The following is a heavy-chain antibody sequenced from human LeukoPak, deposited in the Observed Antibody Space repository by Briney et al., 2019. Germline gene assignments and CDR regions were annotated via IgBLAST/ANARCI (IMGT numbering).Heavy chain of an antibody. CDR3: TTEAAAGTGWFDP. D-gene: IGHD6-13*01. J-gene: IGHJ5*02. CDR1: GFTFSSYS. CDR2: IKSKTDGGTT. V-gene: IGHV3-15*01. Sequence: GGSLRLSCAASGFTFSSYSMSWVRQAPGKGLEWVGRIKSKTDGGTTDYAAPVKGRFTISRDDSKNTLYLQMNSLKTEDTAVYYCTTEAAAGTGWFDPWGQGTLVTVSS.